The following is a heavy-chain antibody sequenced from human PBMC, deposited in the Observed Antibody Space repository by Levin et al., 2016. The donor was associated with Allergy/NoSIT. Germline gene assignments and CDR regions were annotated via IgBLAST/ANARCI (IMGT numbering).Heavy chain of an antibody. CDR1: GYTFTSYG. D-gene: IGHD3-10*01. J-gene: IGHJ4*02. Sequence: ASVKVSCKASGYTFTSYGISWVRQAPGQGLEWMGWISAYNGNTNYAQKLQGRVTMTTDTSTSTAYMELRSLRSDDTAVYYCARAELWFGEPLYYFDYWGQGTLVTVSS. CDR3: ARAELWFGEPLYYFDY. V-gene: IGHV1-18*01. CDR2: ISAYNGNT.